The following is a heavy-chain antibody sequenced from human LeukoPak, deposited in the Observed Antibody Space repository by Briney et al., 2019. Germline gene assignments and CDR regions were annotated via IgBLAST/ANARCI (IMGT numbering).Heavy chain of an antibody. V-gene: IGHV3-30*18. CDR1: GFTFSSYG. D-gene: IGHD3-22*01. J-gene: IGHJ4*02. CDR3: AKSLTYYHENSDSI. CDR2: ISYDGSDA. Sequence: GGSLRLSCAASGFTFSSYGLHWVRQTAGKGLEWVAVISYDGSDAYYADSVKGRFIISRDNSQNTLYLQMNSLRAEDTAVYYCAKSLTYYHENSDSIWGQGTLVTVSS.